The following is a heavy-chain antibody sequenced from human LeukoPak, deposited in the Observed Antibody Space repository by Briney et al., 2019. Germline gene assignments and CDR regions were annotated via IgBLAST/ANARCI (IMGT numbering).Heavy chain of an antibody. CDR2: INLRGTSR. CDR3: ARDNSMHERGRWFAP. D-gene: IGHD4-23*01. V-gene: IGHV1-46*01. J-gene: IGHJ5*02. Sequence: ASVKVSCKASGYSVTSNDMHWVRQAPGQGLEWMGLINLRGTSRIYAEKFQGRIVMTRDMSPTTDCMALSSLISHDTAVYYCARDNSMHERGRWFAPWGQGTLVTVSS. CDR1: GYSVTSND.